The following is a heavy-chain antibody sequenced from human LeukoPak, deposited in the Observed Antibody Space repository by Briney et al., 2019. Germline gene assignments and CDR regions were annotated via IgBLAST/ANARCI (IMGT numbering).Heavy chain of an antibody. CDR2: IYTSGST. CDR3: ASGTTKTTPPLY. CDR1: GGSISSYY. D-gene: IGHD4-17*01. V-gene: IGHV4-4*07. Sequence: SETLSLTCTVSGGSISSYYWSWIRQPPGKGLEWIGRIYTSGSTNYNPSLKSRVTMSVDTSKNQFSLKLSSVTAADTAVYYCASGTTKTTPPLYWGQGTLVTVSS. J-gene: IGHJ4*02.